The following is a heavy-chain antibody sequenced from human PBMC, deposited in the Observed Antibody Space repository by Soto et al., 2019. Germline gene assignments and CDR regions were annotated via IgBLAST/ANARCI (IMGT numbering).Heavy chain of an antibody. V-gene: IGHV3-74*01. CDR2: INSDGSST. J-gene: IGHJ6*03. CDR3: GTTRRRGRFLLSYYMDV. CDR1: GFTFSSYW. Sequence: GGSLRLSCAASGFTFSSYWMHWVRQAPGKGLVWVSRINSDGSSTSYADSVKGRFTISRDNAKNTLYLQMNSLRAEDTAVYYCGTTRRRGRFLLSYYMDVWGKGTTVTVSS. D-gene: IGHD3-3*01.